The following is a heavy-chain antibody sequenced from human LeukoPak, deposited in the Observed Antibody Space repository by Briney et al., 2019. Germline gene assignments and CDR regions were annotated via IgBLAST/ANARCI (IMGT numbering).Heavy chain of an antibody. V-gene: IGHV4-59*08. Sequence: PSETLSLTCTVSGGSISSYYWGWIRQPPGKGLEWIGYIYYSGSTNYNPSLKSRVTISVDTSKNQFSLKLSSVTAADTAVYYCATSLGATLVYFDYWGQGTLVTVSS. J-gene: IGHJ4*02. CDR1: GGSISSYY. CDR2: IYYSGST. CDR3: ATSLGATLVYFDY. D-gene: IGHD1-26*01.